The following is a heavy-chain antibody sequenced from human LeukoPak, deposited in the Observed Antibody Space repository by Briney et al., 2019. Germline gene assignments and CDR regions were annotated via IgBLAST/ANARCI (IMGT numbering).Heavy chain of an antibody. CDR2: INHSGRT. V-gene: IGHV4-34*01. CDR1: GGSFRGYY. Sequence: SETLSLTCAVYGGSFRGYYWSWIRPPPGKGLEWIGEINHSGRTNYKPSLKSRVTISVDTSKDQFSLKLSSVTAADTAVYYCARGVGTPPFVPLDPMVRGVTPCDYWGQGTLVTVSS. J-gene: IGHJ4*02. D-gene: IGHD3-10*01. CDR3: ARGVGTPPFVPLDPMVRGVTPCDY.